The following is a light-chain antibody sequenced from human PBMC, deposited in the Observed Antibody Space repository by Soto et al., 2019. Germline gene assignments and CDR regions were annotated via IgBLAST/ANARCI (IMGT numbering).Light chain of an antibody. CDR3: QHYDTSPLT. CDR2: GAS. CDR1: QSVNSRY. J-gene: IGKJ4*01. V-gene: IGKV3-20*01. Sequence: EVVLTQSPGTLSLSPGERAILSCRASQSVNSRYLAWYQQKHGQAPRLLISGASSRATGIPDRFSGSGSGTEFTLIINRLEAEDFAVYYCQHYDTSPLTFGGGTKVEI.